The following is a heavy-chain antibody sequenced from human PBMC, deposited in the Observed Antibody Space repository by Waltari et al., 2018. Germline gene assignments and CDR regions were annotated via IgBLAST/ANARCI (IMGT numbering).Heavy chain of an antibody. CDR1: GGSFSGYY. CDR3: ARGRFWLWKRYSNPQIYYYYYMDV. D-gene: IGHD4-4*01. J-gene: IGHJ6*03. CDR2: INHSGST. Sequence: QVQLQQWGAGLLKPSETLSLTCAVYGGSFSGYYWSWIRQPPGKGLEWIGEINHSGSTNYNPTLKIRVTISVDTSKNQFSLKLSSVTAADTAVYYCARGRFWLWKRYSNPQIYYYYYMDVWGKGTTVTVSS. V-gene: IGHV4-34*01.